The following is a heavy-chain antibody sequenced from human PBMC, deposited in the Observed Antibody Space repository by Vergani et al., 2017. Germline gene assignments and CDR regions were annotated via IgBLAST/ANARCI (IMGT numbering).Heavy chain of an antibody. J-gene: IGHJ5*02. Sequence: QVQLQESGPGLVKSSETLSLTCSVSFDSIRNLYCNWIPQPPGKGLEWIGSIHYSENTNYNPSLKTRVTISVDTSKNQFSLTLTSVIAADTAVYYCASDTHSGQRADRWGQGILVTVTS. CDR1: FDSIRNLY. V-gene: IGHV4-59*11. D-gene: IGHD6-19*01. CDR3: ASDTHSGQRADR. CDR2: IHYSENT.